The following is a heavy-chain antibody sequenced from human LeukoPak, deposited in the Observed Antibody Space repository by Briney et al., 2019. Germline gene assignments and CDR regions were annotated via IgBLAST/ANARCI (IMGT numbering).Heavy chain of an antibody. D-gene: IGHD4/OR15-4a*01. J-gene: IGHJ4*02. Sequence: PGGSLRLSCAASGFTFSNYGMNWVRQAPGKGLEWVSGISGSGGNQYYADSVRGRFTISRDMSKNTLYLQMNSLRAEDTAVYYCAKDVLNNANLYYFHYWGQGTLVTVSS. CDR1: GFTFSNYG. CDR2: ISGSGGNQ. V-gene: IGHV3-23*01. CDR3: AKDVLNNANLYYFHY.